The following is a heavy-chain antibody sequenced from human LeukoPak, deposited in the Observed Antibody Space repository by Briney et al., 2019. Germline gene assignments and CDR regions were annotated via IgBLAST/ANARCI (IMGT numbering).Heavy chain of an antibody. CDR1: GFTFSSYS. J-gene: IGHJ3*02. Sequence: GGSLRLSCAASGFTFSSYSMNWVRQAPGKGLEWVSYIRSSSSTIYYADSVKGRFTISTDNANNSLFLQMNSLRAEDTAVYYCARSLRNAFDIWGQGTMVTVSS. D-gene: IGHD3-3*01. V-gene: IGHV3-48*01. CDR3: ARSLRNAFDI. CDR2: IRSSSSTI.